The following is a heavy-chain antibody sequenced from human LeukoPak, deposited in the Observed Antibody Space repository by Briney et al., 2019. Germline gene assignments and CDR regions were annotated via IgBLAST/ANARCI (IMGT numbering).Heavy chain of an antibody. Sequence: GGSLRLSCAASGFTFSSYAMSWVRQAPGKGLEWVSAISGSGGSTYYADSVKGRFTISRDNSKNTLYLQMNSLRAEDTAVYYCAKDHPGGGSPLEMFDPWGQGTLVTVSS. CDR2: ISGSGGST. D-gene: IGHD1-26*01. V-gene: IGHV3-23*01. CDR1: GFTFSSYA. CDR3: AKDHPGGGSPLEMFDP. J-gene: IGHJ5*02.